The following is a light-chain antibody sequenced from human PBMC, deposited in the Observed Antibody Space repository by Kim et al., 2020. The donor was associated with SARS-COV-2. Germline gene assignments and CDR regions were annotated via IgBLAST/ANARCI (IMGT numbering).Light chain of an antibody. J-gene: IGLJ3*02. V-gene: IGLV2-14*03. CDR3: LSYTSSDVWL. CDR1: SSDVGRYNF. Sequence: QSALTQPATVSGSPGQSITISCTGTSSDVGRYNFVSWYQQHPGKVPQLMIYDVNKRPSGVSSRFSGSKSGNTASLTISGLQAEDECDYYCLSYTSSDVWLFGGGTQLTVL. CDR2: DVN.